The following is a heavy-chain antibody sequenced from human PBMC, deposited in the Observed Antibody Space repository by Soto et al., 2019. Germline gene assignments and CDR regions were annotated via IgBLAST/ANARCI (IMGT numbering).Heavy chain of an antibody. J-gene: IGHJ4*02. Sequence: QVQLVQSGAEVKKPGSSVKVSCKASGGTFSSYAISWVRQAPGQGLEWMGGIIPIFGTASYAQKFQGRVTITADESTSTAYMELSSLRSEDTAVYYCAREEHDYGGNSPFDYWGQGTLVTVSS. CDR1: GGTFSSYA. CDR2: IIPIFGTA. D-gene: IGHD4-17*01. V-gene: IGHV1-69*01. CDR3: AREEHDYGGNSPFDY.